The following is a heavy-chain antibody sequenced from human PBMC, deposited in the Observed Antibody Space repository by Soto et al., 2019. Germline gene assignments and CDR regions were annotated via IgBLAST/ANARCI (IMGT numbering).Heavy chain of an antibody. CDR1: GFTFTSSA. CDR2: IVVGSGNT. D-gene: IGHD6-19*01. J-gene: IGHJ4*02. V-gene: IGHV1-58*02. Sequence: SVKVSCKASGFTFTSSAMQWVRQARGQRLEWIGWIVVGSGNTNYAQKFQERVTITRDMSTSTAYMELSSLRSEDTAVYYCAASSQQWLTRFDYWGQGTLVTVSS. CDR3: AASSQQWLTRFDY.